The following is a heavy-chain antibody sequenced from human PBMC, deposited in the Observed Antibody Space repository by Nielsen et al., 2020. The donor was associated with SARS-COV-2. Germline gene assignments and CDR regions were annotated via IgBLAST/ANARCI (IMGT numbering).Heavy chain of an antibody. V-gene: IGHV3-48*02. CDR3: ARDKQYQLLPEYYFDY. CDR1: GFTFSSYS. J-gene: IGHJ4*02. Sequence: GGSLSLSCAASGFTFSSYSMNWVRQAPGKGLEWVSYISSSSSTIYYADSVKGRFTISRDNAKNSLYLQMNSLRDEDTAVYYCARDKQYQLLPEYYFDYWGQGTLVTVSS. CDR2: ISSSSSTI. D-gene: IGHD2-2*01.